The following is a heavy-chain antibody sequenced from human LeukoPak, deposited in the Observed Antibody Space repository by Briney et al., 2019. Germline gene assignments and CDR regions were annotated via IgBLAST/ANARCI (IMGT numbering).Heavy chain of an antibody. CDR2: ISSNGGST. J-gene: IGHJ6*04. D-gene: IGHD3-10*01. V-gene: IGHV3-64*04. Sequence: GGSLRLSCSASGFTFSSYAMHWVRQAPGKGLEYVSAISSNGGSTYYADSVKGRFTISRDNSKNTLYLQMNSLRAEDTAVYYCAKSWAGPHYGMDVWGKGTTVTVSS. CDR3: AKSWAGPHYGMDV. CDR1: GFTFSSYA.